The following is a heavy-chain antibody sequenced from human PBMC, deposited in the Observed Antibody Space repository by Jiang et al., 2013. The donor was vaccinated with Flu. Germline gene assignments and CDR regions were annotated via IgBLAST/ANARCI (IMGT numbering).Heavy chain of an antibody. D-gene: IGHD2-2*01. J-gene: IGHJ6*02. CDR1: RGTFNSDT. CDR2: IIPIRGTT. V-gene: IGHV1-69*08. Sequence: GAEVKKPGSSVKVSCKASRGTFNSDTVSWVRHAPGQGLEWMGGIIPIRGTTSYAQKFQGRVTITADRYTNTAYMEVSSLTSEDSAVYYCAKGGQSTYHYFGLDVWGQGTAVTVSS. CDR3: AKGGQSTYHYFGLDV.